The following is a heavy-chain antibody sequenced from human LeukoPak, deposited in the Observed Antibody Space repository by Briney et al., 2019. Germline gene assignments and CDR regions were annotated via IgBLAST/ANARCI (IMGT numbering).Heavy chain of an antibody. CDR1: GYNFTTYG. J-gene: IGHJ4*02. D-gene: IGHD5-12*01. Sequence: ASVKVSCQASGYNFTTYGITWVRQAPGQGLEWMAGINVNNGYTKYAEKVQGRVTVTTDTSTTTAYMDLTSLTSDDTGVYYCARGPKGGSDYWGQGTPVIVSS. CDR3: ARGPKGGSDY. V-gene: IGHV1-18*01. CDR2: INVNNGYT.